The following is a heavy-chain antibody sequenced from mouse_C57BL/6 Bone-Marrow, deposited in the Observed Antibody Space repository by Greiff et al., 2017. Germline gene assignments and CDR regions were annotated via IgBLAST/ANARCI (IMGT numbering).Heavy chain of an antibody. Sequence: EVQLVESGRGLVKPARSLKLSCAASGFSFSSYAMSWFRRTPPKRLEWVAPISDGGSYTNYPDTVKGRFPISRDNAKNNLYLQMSHLQSEDSATYGYAMDYYSGSHFDYWGQGTPVTVS. J-gene: IGHJ3*01. V-gene: IGHV5-4*01. CDR2: ISDGGSYT. D-gene: IGHD1-3*01. CDR3: AMDYYSGSHFDY. CDR1: GFSFSSYA.